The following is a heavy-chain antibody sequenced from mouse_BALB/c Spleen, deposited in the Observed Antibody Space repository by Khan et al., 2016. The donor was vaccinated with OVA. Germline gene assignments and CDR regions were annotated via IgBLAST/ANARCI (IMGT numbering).Heavy chain of an antibody. CDR2: INPSSGYT. CDR3: ARTHER. V-gene: IGHV1-4*01. J-gene: IGHJ2*01. Sequence: QMQLEESGAELARPGASVKMSCKASGYTFTSYTMHWVKQRPGQGLGWIGYINPSSGYTKYNQKFKDKATLTADKSSSTAYMQLSSLTSEDSAVYYCARTHERWGQGTTLTVSS. CDR1: GYTFTSYT.